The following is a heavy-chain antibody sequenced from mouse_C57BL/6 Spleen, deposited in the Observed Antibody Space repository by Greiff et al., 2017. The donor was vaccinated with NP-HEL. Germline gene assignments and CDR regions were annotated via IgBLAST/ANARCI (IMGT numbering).Heavy chain of an antibody. V-gene: IGHV1-82*01. CDR1: GYAFSSSW. Sequence: QVQLKQSGPELVKPGASVKISCKASGYAFSSSWMNWVKQRPGKGLEWIGRIYPGDGDTNYNGKFKGKATLTADKSSSTAYMQLSSLTSEDSAVYFCARSGDYGSSYGFTYWGQGTLVTVS. J-gene: IGHJ3*01. D-gene: IGHD1-1*01. CDR2: IYPGDGDT. CDR3: ARSGDYGSSYGFTY.